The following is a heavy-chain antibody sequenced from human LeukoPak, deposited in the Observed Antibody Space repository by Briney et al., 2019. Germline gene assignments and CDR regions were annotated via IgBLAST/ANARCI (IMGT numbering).Heavy chain of an antibody. D-gene: IGHD1-26*01. CDR1: GGTFSSYA. CDR2: INPSGGST. V-gene: IGHV1-46*01. CDR3: ARDQSSGSYCLDY. J-gene: IGHJ4*02. Sequence: ASVKVSCKASGGTFSSYAISWVRQAPGQGLEWMGIINPSGGSTSYAQKFQGRVTMTRDTSTSTVYMELSSLRSEDTAVYYCARDQSSGSYCLDYWGQGTLVTVSS.